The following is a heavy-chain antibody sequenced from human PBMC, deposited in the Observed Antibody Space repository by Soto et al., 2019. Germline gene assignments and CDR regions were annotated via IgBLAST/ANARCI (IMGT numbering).Heavy chain of an antibody. CDR1: GGSISSYY. D-gene: IGHD4-4*01. V-gene: IGHV4-59*01. CDR3: ARELRLHAGAATYFDY. Sequence: SETLSLTCTVSGGSISSYYWTWIRQPPGKGLEYIGNIYYTGSTIYNPSLKTRVTISLDTSKNQFSLMLDSVTAADTAVYYCARELRLHAGAATYFDYWTQGTLVTVSS. CDR2: IYYTGST. J-gene: IGHJ4*02.